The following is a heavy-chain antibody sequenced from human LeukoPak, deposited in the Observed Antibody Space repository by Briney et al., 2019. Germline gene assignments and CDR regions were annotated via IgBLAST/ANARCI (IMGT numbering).Heavy chain of an antibody. V-gene: IGHV4-34*01. CDR3: ARDAESWLRWFDP. J-gene: IGHJ5*02. Sequence: SETLSLTCAVYGGSFSGCYWSWIRQPPGKGLEWIGEINHSGSTNYNPSLKSRVTISVDTSKNQFSLKLSSVTAADTAVYYCARDAESWLRWFDPWGQGTLVTVSS. CDR2: INHSGST. CDR1: GGSFSGCY. D-gene: IGHD5-12*01.